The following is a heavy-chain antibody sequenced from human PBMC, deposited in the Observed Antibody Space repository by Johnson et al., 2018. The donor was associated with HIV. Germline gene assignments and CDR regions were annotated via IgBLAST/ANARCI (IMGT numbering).Heavy chain of an antibody. D-gene: IGHD3-16*01. V-gene: IGHV3-20*04. CDR1: GFTFDDYG. CDR2: LNWKGDKT. Sequence: VQLVESGGGLVQPGRSLRLSCAASGFTFDDYGMSWVRQAPGKGLEWVAGLNWKGDKTGYADSVKGRFTISRDNSRNTMYLQMNSLRAEDTAVYYCASQVRGLRLGVDAFDIWGQGTMVTVSS. J-gene: IGHJ3*02. CDR3: ASQVRGLRLGVDAFDI.